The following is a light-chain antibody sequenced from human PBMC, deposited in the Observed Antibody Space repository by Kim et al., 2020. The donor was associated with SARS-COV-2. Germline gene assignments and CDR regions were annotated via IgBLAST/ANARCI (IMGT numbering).Light chain of an antibody. V-gene: IGLV3-1*01. J-gene: IGLJ2*01. CDR1: NLGDKY. CDR2: QDS. CDR3: QAWDSSTVV. Sequence: SYELTQPPSVSVSPGRTASITCSGDNLGDKYACWYQQKPGQSPVLVIYQDSKRPSGIPERFSGSNSGNTATLTISGTQAMDEADYYCQAWDSSTVVFGGG.